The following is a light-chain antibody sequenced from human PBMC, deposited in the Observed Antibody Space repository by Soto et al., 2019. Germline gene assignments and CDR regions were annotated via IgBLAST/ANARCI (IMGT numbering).Light chain of an antibody. CDR3: QQYNSVSLLP. Sequence: DIQMTQSPATLSASVGDRVTITCRASQSISSWLAWYQQKPGKAPKLLIYKASTLESGVPSRFSGSGSGTEFTLTISSLQPDDFATYYCQQYNSVSLLPVGGGTMVDIK. V-gene: IGKV1-5*03. CDR1: QSISSW. CDR2: KAS. J-gene: IGKJ4*01.